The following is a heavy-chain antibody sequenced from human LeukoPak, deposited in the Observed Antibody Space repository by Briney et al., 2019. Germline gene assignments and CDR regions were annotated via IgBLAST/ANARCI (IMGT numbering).Heavy chain of an antibody. Sequence: ARGSLRLSCAASGFTFDDYAMHWVRQAPGKGLEWVSGISWNSGSIGYADSVKGRFTISRDNAKNSLYLQMNSLRAEDTALYYCAKDCDSSGWYFLYGMDVWGQGTTVTVSS. V-gene: IGHV3-9*01. CDR1: GFTFDDYA. D-gene: IGHD6-19*01. CDR3: AKDCDSSGWYFLYGMDV. J-gene: IGHJ6*02. CDR2: ISWNSGSI.